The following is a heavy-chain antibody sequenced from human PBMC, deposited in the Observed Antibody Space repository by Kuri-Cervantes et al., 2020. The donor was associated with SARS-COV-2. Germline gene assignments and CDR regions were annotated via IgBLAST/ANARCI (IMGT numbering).Heavy chain of an antibody. D-gene: IGHD6-13*01. J-gene: IGHJ4*02. CDR1: GFTFSSYC. CDR2: IKQDGSET. CDR3: AREGRMGSSSWTLDY. V-gene: IGHV3-7*01. Sequence: GGSLRLSCEASGFTFSSYCMSWVRQAPGKGLEWVAHIKQDGSETHYVDSVQGRFTIFRDHAKNSLYLQMNSLRADDTAVYYCAREGRMGSSSWTLDYWGQGTLVTVSS.